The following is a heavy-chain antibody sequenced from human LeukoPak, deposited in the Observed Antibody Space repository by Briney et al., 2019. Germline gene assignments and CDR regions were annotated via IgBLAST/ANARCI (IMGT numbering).Heavy chain of an antibody. CDR3: SLGTGPFDP. J-gene: IGHJ5*02. Sequence: SQTLSLTCTVSGGFISSGGYYWTWIRQRPGKGLEYIGYIYYSGSTYYNPSLGSRIAISIDTSNNRFSLDLTSVTAADTAVYYCSLGTGPFDPWGQGIMVTVSS. V-gene: IGHV4-31*03. D-gene: IGHD7-27*01. CDR2: IYYSGST. CDR1: GGFISSGGYY.